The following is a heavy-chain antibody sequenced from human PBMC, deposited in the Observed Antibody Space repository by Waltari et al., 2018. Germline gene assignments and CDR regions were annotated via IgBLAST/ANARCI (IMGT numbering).Heavy chain of an antibody. D-gene: IGHD1-26*01. V-gene: IGHV4-61*02. Sequence: QVQFQESGPGMVKSSQTLSLTRTVSVASFRPGSFCWSWIRQSAGKGRAWVGRIYATGGTNYNPSLQSRVSMSLDAFKNQVFLKLTSVVAADTAVYFCARERAGAVGWSTSDYWGQGTLVTVSS. CDR3: ARERAGAVGWSTSDY. CDR2: IYATGGT. CDR1: VASFRPGSFC. J-gene: IGHJ4*02.